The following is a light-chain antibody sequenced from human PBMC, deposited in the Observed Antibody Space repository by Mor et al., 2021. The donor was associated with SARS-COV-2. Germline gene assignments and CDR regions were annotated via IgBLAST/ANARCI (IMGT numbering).Light chain of an antibody. V-gene: IGKV1-16*02. Sequence: GKAPKSLIYAVSNLQSGVPSKFSGVGSGTEFTLTISSLQPEDFATYYCQQYYNSPLTFG. CDR3: QQYYNSPLT. J-gene: IGKJ4*01. CDR2: AVS.